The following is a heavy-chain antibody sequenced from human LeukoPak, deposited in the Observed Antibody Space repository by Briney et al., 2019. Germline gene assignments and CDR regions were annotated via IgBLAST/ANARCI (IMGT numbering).Heavy chain of an antibody. Sequence: GGSLRLSCAASGFTFSSYEMNWVRQAPGKGLEWVSYISSRASTIYYEDSVKGRFTISRDNVKNSLYLQMNSLRAEDTAVYYCARYSYTLRGIDYWGQGTLVTVSS. CDR2: ISSRASTI. J-gene: IGHJ4*02. D-gene: IGHD2-15*01. CDR3: ARYSYTLRGIDY. V-gene: IGHV3-48*03. CDR1: GFTFSSYE.